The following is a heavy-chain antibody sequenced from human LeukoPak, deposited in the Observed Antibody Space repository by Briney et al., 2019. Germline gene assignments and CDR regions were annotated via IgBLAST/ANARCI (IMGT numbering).Heavy chain of an antibody. D-gene: IGHD3-22*01. V-gene: IGHV1-24*01. J-gene: IGHJ4*02. CDR3: TTKYYYDSSDYYVIDY. CDR1: GYTVTGLS. CDR2: LDPENGET. Sequence: ASVKVSCKVSGYTVTGLSMHWVRQAPGKGLEWMGTLDPENGETIYAQKFQGRVTMTEDTSTDTAYMELSSLRSEDTAVYYCTTKYYYDSSDYYVIDYWGQGTLVIVSS.